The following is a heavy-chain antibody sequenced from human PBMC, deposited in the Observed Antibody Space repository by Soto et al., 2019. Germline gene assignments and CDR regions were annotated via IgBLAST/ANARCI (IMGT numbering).Heavy chain of an antibody. CDR1: GGSISSGGYY. Sequence: QVQLQESGPGLVKPSQILSLTCTVSGGSISSGGYYWSWIRQHPGKGLEWIGYIYYSGSTYYNPSPKSRVTISVDTSKNQFSLKLSSVTAADTAAYYCAREWRDYYFDYWGQGTLVTVSS. CDR3: AREWRDYYFDY. CDR2: IYYSGST. V-gene: IGHV4-31*03. J-gene: IGHJ4*02.